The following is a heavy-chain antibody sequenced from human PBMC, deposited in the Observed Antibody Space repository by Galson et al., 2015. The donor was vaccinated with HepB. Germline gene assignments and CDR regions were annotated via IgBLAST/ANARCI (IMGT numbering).Heavy chain of an antibody. J-gene: IGHJ4*02. Sequence: SLRLSCAASGFTLRSHWVSWVRQAPGTGLECVAHINSDGSEKRYVDAVKGRFSVSKDNAMNSVHLQMRSLRVEDTAVNFCARTAATGRGPDYWAQGSLGIVSS. CDR3: ARTAATGRGPDY. V-gene: IGHV3-7*03. CDR2: INSDGSEK. D-gene: IGHD6-25*01. CDR1: GFTLRSHW.